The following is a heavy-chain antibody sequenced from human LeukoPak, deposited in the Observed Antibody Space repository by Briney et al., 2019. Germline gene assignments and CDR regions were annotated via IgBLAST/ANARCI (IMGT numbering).Heavy chain of an antibody. V-gene: IGHV4-31*03. CDR1: DGSISSGGYY. CDR2: IYYSGST. J-gene: IGHJ5*02. D-gene: IGHD2-2*02. CDR3: ARGYCSSTSCYTPGNWFDP. Sequence: SETLSLTCTVSDGSISSGGYYWSWIRQHPGKGLEWIGYIYYSGSTYYNPSLKSRVTISVDTSKNQFSLKLSSVTAADTAVYYCARGYCSSTSCYTPGNWFDPWGQGTLVTVSS.